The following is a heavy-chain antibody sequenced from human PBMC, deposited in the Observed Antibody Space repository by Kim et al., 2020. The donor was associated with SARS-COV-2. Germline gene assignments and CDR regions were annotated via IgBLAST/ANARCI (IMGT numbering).Heavy chain of an antibody. Sequence: SETLSLTCTVSGGSISSYYWSWIRQPPGKGLEWIGYIYYSGSTNYNPSLKSRVTISVDTSKNQFSLKLSSVTAADTAVYYCARDTVTYGDYYYGMDVWGQGTTVTVSS. CDR1: GGSISSYY. J-gene: IGHJ6*02. CDR2: IYYSGST. V-gene: IGHV4-59*01. D-gene: IGHD4-17*01. CDR3: ARDTVTYGDYYYGMDV.